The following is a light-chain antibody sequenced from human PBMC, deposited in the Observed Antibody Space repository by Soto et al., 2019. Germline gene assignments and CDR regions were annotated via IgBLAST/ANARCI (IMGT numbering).Light chain of an antibody. CDR3: QQLTSYPRST. Sequence: DIQLTHSPSFLSSSVVDGVTITCLASQGISNYLAWYQQRPGKAPKLLIYAASTLQTGVPSRFSGSGSGTEFTLTISSLQPEDFATYHCQQLTSYPRSTFGQGTRLEIK. CDR2: AAS. V-gene: IGKV1-9*01. CDR1: QGISNY. J-gene: IGKJ5*01.